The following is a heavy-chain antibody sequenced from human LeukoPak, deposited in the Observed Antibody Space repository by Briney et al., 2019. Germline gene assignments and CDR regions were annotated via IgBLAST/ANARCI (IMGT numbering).Heavy chain of an antibody. CDR3: ATFQWLVQYFDY. D-gene: IGHD6-19*01. Sequence: ASVKVSCKVSGYTLTESSMHWVRQAPGKGLEWMGGFDPEDGETIYAQKFQGRVTMTEDTSTDTAYMELSSLRSEDTAVYYCATFQWLVQYFDYWGQGTLVTVSS. CDR1: GYTLTESS. CDR2: FDPEDGET. V-gene: IGHV1-24*01. J-gene: IGHJ4*02.